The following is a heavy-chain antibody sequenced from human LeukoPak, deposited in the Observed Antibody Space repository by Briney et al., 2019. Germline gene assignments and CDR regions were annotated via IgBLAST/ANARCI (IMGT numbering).Heavy chain of an antibody. D-gene: IGHD3-10*01. CDR1: GFTFGDYA. J-gene: IGHJ4*02. CDR2: IRSKAYGGTT. Sequence: PGGSLRLSCTASGFTFGDYAMSWFRQAPGKGLEWVGFIRSKAYGGTTEYAASVKGRFTISRDDSKSIAYLQMNSLKTEDTAVYYCTRVRLARVRGVITYYFDYWGQGTLVTVSS. V-gene: IGHV3-49*03. CDR3: TRVRLARVRGVITYYFDY.